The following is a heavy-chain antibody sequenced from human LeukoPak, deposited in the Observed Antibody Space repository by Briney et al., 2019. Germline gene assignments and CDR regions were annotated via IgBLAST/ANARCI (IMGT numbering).Heavy chain of an antibody. CDR3: ARGTTRLAYYYMDV. V-gene: IGHV3-23*01. J-gene: IGHJ6*03. CDR2: ISGSGGST. D-gene: IGHD1-26*01. CDR1: GFTFSSFA. Sequence: GGSLRLSCAASGFTFSSFAMTWVRQAPGKGLEWVSGISGSGGSTYYADSVKGRFTISRDNSKNTVYVLMNSLRPEDTAVYYCARGTTRLAYYYMDVWGKGTTVTISS.